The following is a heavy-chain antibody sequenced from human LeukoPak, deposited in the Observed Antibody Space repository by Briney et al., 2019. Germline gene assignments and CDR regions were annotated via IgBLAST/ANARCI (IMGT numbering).Heavy chain of an antibody. CDR3: AREATYCSGGSCYRRPFDY. J-gene: IGHJ4*02. V-gene: IGHV4-59*01. CDR1: GGSISSYY. D-gene: IGHD2-15*01. CDR2: IYYSGST. Sequence: MSSETLSLTCTVSGGSISSYYWSWIRQPPGKGLEWIGHIYYSGSTNYNPSLKSRVTISVDTSKNQFSLKLSSVTAADPAVYYCAREATYCSGGSCYRRPFDYWGQGTLVTVSS.